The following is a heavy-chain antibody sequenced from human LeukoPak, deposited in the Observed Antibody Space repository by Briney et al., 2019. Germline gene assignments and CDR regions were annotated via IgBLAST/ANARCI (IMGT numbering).Heavy chain of an antibody. D-gene: IGHD5-24*01. J-gene: IGHJ6*02. CDR3: ARGSVEMATTYYYYGMDV. Sequence: GGSLRLSCAASGFTSSSYAMHWVRQAPGKGLEWVAVISYDGSNKYYADSVKGRFTISRDNSKNTLYLQMNSLRAEDTAVYYCARGSVEMATTYYYYGMDVWGQGTTVTVSS. CDR1: GFTSSSYA. V-gene: IGHV3-30*04. CDR2: ISYDGSNK.